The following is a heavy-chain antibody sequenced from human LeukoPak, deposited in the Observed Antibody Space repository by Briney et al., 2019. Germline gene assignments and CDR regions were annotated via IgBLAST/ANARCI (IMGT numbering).Heavy chain of an antibody. J-gene: IGHJ4*02. D-gene: IGHD3-16*02. Sequence: PSETLSLTCTVSGGSISSSSYYWSWIRQPPGKGLEWIGYISYSGSTNYNPSLKSRVSISVDTSKNQLSLKLNSVTAAGTAVYYCARYIWGSYPTFEDYWGQGSLVTVSS. V-gene: IGHV4-61*01. CDR3: ARYIWGSYPTFEDY. CDR2: ISYSGST. CDR1: GGSISSSSYY.